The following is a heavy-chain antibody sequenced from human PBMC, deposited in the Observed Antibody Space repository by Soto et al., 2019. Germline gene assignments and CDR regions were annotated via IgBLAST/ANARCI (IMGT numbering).Heavy chain of an antibody. CDR1: GYSFTSYW. D-gene: IGHD3-22*01. CDR3: ARQKSPYYYDSSGYYYV. V-gene: IGHV5-51*01. Sequence: GESLKISCKGSGYSFTSYWIGWVRQMPGKGLEWMGIIYPGDSDTRYSPPFQGQVTISADKSISTAYLQWSSLKASDTAMYYCARQKSPYYYDSSGYYYVWGQGTMVTVSS. CDR2: IYPGDSDT. J-gene: IGHJ3*01.